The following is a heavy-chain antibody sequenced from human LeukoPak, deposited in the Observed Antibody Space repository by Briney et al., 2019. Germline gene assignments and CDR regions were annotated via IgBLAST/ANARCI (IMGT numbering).Heavy chain of an antibody. CDR1: GGSISSGSYY. D-gene: IGHD5-18*01. J-gene: IGHJ5*02. Sequence: SETLSLTCTVSGGSISSGSYYWSWIRQPAGKGLEWIGEINHGGSTNYNPSLKSRVTISVDTSKNQFSLKLRSVTAADTAVYYCASKRRRGYSYGCFDPWGQGTLVTVSS. CDR3: ASKRRRGYSYGCFDP. CDR2: INHGGST. V-gene: IGHV4-61*10.